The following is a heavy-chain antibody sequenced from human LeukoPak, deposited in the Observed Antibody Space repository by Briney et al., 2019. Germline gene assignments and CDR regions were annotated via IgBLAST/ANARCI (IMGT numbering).Heavy chain of an antibody. D-gene: IGHD1-14*01. V-gene: IGHV3-30*02. J-gene: IGHJ6*03. Sequence: GGSLRLSCKVSGFTFEDSAMSWVHQAPGKGLEWLAFIRYDGSNKYYADSVKGRFTISRDNSKNTLYLQMNSLRAEDTAVYYCEVFATRYYYYYMDVWGKGTTVTISS. CDR2: IRYDGSNK. CDR1: GFTFEDSA. CDR3: EVFATRYYYYYMDV.